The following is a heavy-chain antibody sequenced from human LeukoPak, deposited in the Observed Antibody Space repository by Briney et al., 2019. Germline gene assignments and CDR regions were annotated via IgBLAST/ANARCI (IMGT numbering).Heavy chain of an antibody. V-gene: IGHV4-31*03. CDR3: ARGPYYDFWSGYPYMDV. J-gene: IGHJ6*03. CDR1: GGSISSGAYC. Sequence: SETLSLTCTVSGGSISSGAYCWSWIRQRPAKGLEWIGYMYYDGSTYPNPSLKSRLTISVDTSKNQFSLKLSSVTAADTAVYYCARGPYYDFWSGYPYMDVWGKGTTVTVSS. D-gene: IGHD3-3*01. CDR2: MYYDGST.